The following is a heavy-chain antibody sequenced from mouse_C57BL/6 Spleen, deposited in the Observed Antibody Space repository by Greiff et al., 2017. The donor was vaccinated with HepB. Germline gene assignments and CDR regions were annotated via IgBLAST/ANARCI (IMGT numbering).Heavy chain of an antibody. J-gene: IGHJ2*01. CDR3: ARQGLDYFFDY. Sequence: EVKVVESGGDLVKPGGSLKLSCAASGFTFSSYGMSWVRQTPDKRLEWVATISSGGSYTYYPDSVKGRFTISRDNAKNTLYLQMSSLKSEDTAMYYCARQGLDYFFDYWGQGTTLTVSS. V-gene: IGHV5-6*01. CDR1: GFTFSSYG. CDR2: ISSGGSYT. D-gene: IGHD3-3*01.